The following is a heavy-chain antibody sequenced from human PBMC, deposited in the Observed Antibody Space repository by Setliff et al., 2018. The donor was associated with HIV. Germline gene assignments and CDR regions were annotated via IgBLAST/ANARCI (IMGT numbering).Heavy chain of an antibody. CDR2: IYYSGGT. Sequence: SETLSLTCTVSGGSISTFYWGWLRQPPGKGLEWIGNIYYSGGTDYHPSLKSRVTISVDTSKNQFSLKLGSVTAADTAVYFCARRFEQWLAFDYWGQGTLVTVSS. CDR1: GGSISTFY. J-gene: IGHJ4*02. D-gene: IGHD6-19*01. CDR3: ARRFEQWLAFDY. V-gene: IGHV4-59*08.